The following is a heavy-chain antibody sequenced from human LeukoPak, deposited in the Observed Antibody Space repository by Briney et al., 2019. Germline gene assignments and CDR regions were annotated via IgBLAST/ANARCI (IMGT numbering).Heavy chain of an antibody. CDR1: GFSFSGYW. Sequence: AGGSLRLSCTASGFSFSGYWMSWVRQAPGKGLEWVANINQDGSAQYYVDSVKGQFTISRDNAKNSLYLQMNSLRVEDTAVYYCARDSESWTETGPRFDYWGQGILVTVSS. J-gene: IGHJ4*02. CDR2: INQDGSAQ. CDR3: ARDSESWTETGPRFDY. D-gene: IGHD3-9*01. V-gene: IGHV3-7*01.